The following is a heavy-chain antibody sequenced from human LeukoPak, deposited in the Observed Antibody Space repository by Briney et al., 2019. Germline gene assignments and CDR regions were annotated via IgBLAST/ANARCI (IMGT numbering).Heavy chain of an antibody. J-gene: IGHJ4*02. Sequence: ASVKVSCKASGYTFASYGISWVRQAPGQGLEWMGWISAYNDNTKYAQNLQGRVTLTTDTSTSTAYMALRSLTSDDTALYYCARDTARITTPGGPDYWGQGTLVTVSS. CDR2: ISAYNDNT. V-gene: IGHV1-18*01. CDR1: GYTFASYG. D-gene: IGHD6-13*01. CDR3: ARDTARITTPGGPDY.